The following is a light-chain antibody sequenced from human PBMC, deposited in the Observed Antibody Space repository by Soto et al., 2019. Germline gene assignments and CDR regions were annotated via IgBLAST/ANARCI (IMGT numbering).Light chain of an antibody. Sequence: QSVLTQPASVSGSPGQSIAISCSGASSYIGSYNFVSWYQQHPGKAPKLMISEVNKRPSGISNRFSGSKSGNTASLTISGLQAEDEADYYCCSFAGSGTGVFGTGTKVTV. CDR2: EVN. CDR1: SSYIGSYNF. V-gene: IGLV2-23*02. J-gene: IGLJ1*01. CDR3: CSFAGSGTGV.